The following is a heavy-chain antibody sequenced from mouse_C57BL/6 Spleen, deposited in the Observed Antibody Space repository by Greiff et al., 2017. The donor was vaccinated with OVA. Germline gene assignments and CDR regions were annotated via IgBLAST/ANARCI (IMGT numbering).Heavy chain of an antibody. J-gene: IGHJ4*01. V-gene: IGHV1-15*01. Sequence: VQLQRSGAELVRPGASVTLSCKASGYTFTDYEMHWVKQTPVHGLEWIGAIDPETGGTAYNQKFKGKAILTADKSSSTAYMELRSLTSEDSAVYYCITTVVAPRNAMDYWGQGTSVTVSS. D-gene: IGHD1-1*01. CDR2: IDPETGGT. CDR3: ITTVVAPRNAMDY. CDR1: GYTFTDYE.